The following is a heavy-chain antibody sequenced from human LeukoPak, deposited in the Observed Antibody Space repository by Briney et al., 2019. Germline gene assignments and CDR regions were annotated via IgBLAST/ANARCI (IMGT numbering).Heavy chain of an antibody. CDR2: INTDGRTT. D-gene: IGHD6-13*01. CDR1: GFTFSSYW. V-gene: IGHV3-74*01. Sequence: PGGSLRLSCAASGFTFSSYWMHWVRQAPGKGLVWVSRINTDGRTTTYADSVKGRFTISRDNSKNTLYLQMNSLRAEDTAVYYCAKDLGSSWSPFDYWGQGTLVTVSS. CDR3: AKDLGSSWSPFDY. J-gene: IGHJ4*02.